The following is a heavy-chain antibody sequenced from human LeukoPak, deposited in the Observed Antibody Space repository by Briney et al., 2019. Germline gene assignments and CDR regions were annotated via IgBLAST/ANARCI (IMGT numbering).Heavy chain of an antibody. V-gene: IGHV4-4*07. Sequence: SETLSLTCTVSGDSISSYFWTWIRQPAGKGLEWIGRIYTSGTSNYNPSLKSRVTMSIDTPKNHFSLNLSSVTAADTAVYYCARHMGLNLAFDIWGQGTMVTVSS. CDR3: ARHMGLNLAFDI. CDR2: IYTSGTS. CDR1: GDSISSYF. J-gene: IGHJ3*02. D-gene: IGHD1-20*01.